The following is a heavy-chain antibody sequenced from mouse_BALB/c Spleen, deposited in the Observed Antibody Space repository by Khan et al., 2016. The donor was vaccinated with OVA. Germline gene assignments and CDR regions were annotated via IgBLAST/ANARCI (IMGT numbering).Heavy chain of an antibody. CDR3: ARAYYRYDGYYAMDY. Sequence: QVQLKQSGPGLVVPSQSLSITCTVSGFSLSRYNIHWVRQPPGKGLAWLGMIWGGGGTDYNSTLKSRLSISKDNSKSQVFLKMNSLQTDDTAMYYCARAYYRYDGYYAMDYWGQGTSVTVSS. J-gene: IGHJ4*01. V-gene: IGHV2-6-4*01. CDR1: GFSLSRYN. D-gene: IGHD2-14*01. CDR2: IWGGGGT.